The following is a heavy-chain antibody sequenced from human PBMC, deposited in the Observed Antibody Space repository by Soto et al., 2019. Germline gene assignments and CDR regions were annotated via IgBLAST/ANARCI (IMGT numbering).Heavy chain of an antibody. J-gene: IGHJ6*02. V-gene: IGHV1-18*01. CDR2: ISAYNGNT. CDR1: GYTFTSYG. D-gene: IGHD1-1*01. CDR3: ARVGIPNLGPSQDPLEPYYYGMDV. Sequence: GASVKVSCKASGYTFTSYGISWVRQAPGQGLEWMGWISAYNGNTNYAQKLQGRVTMTTDTSTSTAYMELRSLRSDDTAVYYCARVGIPNLGPSQDPLEPYYYGMDVWGQGTTVTVSS.